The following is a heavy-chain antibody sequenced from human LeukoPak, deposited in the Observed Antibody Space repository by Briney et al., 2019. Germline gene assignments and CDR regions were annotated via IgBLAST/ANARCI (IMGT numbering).Heavy chain of an antibody. CDR2: IYPGDSDI. J-gene: IGHJ4*02. CDR1: GYSFTSYW. Sequence: GESLKISCKGSGYSFTSYWIDWVRQMPGRGLEWVGIIYPGDSDIRYSPSFQGQVNISADKSISTAYLQWSSLKASDTAMYYCVRRTTGEYYFDYWGQGTLVTVSS. CDR3: VRRTTGEYYFDY. V-gene: IGHV5-51*01. D-gene: IGHD7-27*01.